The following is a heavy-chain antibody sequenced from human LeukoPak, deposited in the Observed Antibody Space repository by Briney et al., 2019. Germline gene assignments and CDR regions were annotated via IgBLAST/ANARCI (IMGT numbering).Heavy chain of an antibody. CDR2: ISGSGGST. Sequence: GGSLRLSCAASGFTFNTYGMNWVRQAPGKELEWVSAISGSGGSTYYADSVKGRFTISRDNSKNTLYLQMHSLRAEDTAVYYCAGRGSGSYFDYWGQGTLVTVSS. CDR1: GFTFNTYG. J-gene: IGHJ4*02. CDR3: AGRGSGSYFDY. V-gene: IGHV3-23*01. D-gene: IGHD3-10*01.